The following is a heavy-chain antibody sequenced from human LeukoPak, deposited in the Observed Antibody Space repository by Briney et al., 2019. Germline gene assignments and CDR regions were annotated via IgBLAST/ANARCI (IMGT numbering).Heavy chain of an antibody. CDR1: GGSISSYY. CDR3: ARDRYFDWLLNGYYYYYMDV. J-gene: IGHJ6*03. CDR2: IYTSGST. D-gene: IGHD3-9*01. V-gene: IGHV4-4*07. Sequence: SETLSLTCTVSGGSISSYYWSWIRQPAGKGLEWIGRIYTSGSTNYNPSLKSRVTMSVDTSKNQFSLKLSSVTAADTAVYYCARDRYFDWLLNGYYYYYMDVWGKGTTDTISS.